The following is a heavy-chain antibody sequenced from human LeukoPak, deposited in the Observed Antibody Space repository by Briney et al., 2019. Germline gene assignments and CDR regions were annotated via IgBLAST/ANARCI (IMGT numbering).Heavy chain of an antibody. J-gene: IGHJ4*02. CDR2: ISASGHST. D-gene: IGHD3-10*01. Sequence: GGSLRLSCAASGFTVSSNYMSWVRQAPGKGLEWVSRISASGHSTAYADSVKGRITISRDNSKNTLFLQVHSLRDDDTAVYYCARVDNMVRGIIAYWGQGTLVTVSS. CDR1: GFTVSSNY. CDR3: ARVDNMVRGIIAY. V-gene: IGHV3-23*01.